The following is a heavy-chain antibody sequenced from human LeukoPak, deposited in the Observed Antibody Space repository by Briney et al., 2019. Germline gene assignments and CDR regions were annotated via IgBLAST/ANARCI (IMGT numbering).Heavy chain of an antibody. CDR1: GFTFDDYA. V-gene: IGHV3-30-3*01. CDR2: ISYDGSNK. CDR3: ARDKLLTYGNWFDP. J-gene: IGHJ5*02. Sequence: PGGSLRLSCAASGFTFDDYAMHWVRQAPGKGLEWVAVISYDGSNKYYADSVKGRFTISRDNSKNTLYLQMNSLRAEDTAVYYCARDKLLTYGNWFDPWGQGTLVTVSS. D-gene: IGHD1-7*01.